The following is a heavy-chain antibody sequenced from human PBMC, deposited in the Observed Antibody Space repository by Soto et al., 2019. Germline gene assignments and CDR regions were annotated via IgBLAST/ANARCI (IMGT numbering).Heavy chain of an antibody. CDR2: TSNSGGST. J-gene: IGHJ4*02. D-gene: IGHD6-13*01. V-gene: IGHV3-23*01. Sequence: GGSLRLSCAASGFTFNNYAMSWVRQAPGKGLEWVSSTSNSGGSTYYADSVKGRFTISRDNSKDTLYLRMNSLRAEDTAVYYCAKGESAAAAVDYWGQGTLVTVSS. CDR1: GFTFNNYA. CDR3: AKGESAAAAVDY.